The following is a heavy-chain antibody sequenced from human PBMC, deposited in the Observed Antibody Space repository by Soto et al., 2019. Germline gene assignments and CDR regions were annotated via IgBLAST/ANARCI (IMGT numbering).Heavy chain of an antibody. V-gene: IGHV1-2*02. CDR1: GYTFTGYY. CDR3: AREDCSSTSCRGFDY. Sequence: QVQLVQSGAEVKKPGASVKVSCKASGYTFTGYYMHWVRQAPGQGLEWMGWINPNSGGTNYAQKFQGRGTMTRETSISTAYRELSRLRSDDTAVYYCAREDCSSTSCRGFDYWGKGTLVTVSS. CDR2: INPNSGGT. D-gene: IGHD2-2*01. J-gene: IGHJ4*02.